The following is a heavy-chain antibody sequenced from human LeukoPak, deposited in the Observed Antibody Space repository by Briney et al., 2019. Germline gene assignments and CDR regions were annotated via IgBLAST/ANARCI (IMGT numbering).Heavy chain of an antibody. CDR1: GFNVSTNY. Sequence: GGSLRLSCAVSGFNVSTNYMSWVRQAPGKGLEWVSAISGSGGSTYYADSVKGRFTISRDNSKNTLYLQMNSLRAEDTAVYYCAKDLSIIVGATTYFDYWGQGTLVTVSS. D-gene: IGHD1-26*01. J-gene: IGHJ4*02. CDR2: ISGSGGST. CDR3: AKDLSIIVGATTYFDY. V-gene: IGHV3-23*01.